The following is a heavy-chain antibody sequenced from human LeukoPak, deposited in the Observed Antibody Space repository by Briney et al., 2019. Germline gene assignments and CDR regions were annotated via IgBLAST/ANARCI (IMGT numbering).Heavy chain of an antibody. V-gene: IGHV4-4*02. CDR3: ARARELLWFGAFSFDAFDI. Sequence: SGTLSLTCAVSGGSISSSNWWSWVRPPPGKGLEWIGEIYHSGSTNYNPSLKSRVTISVDKSKNQFSLKLSSVTAADTAVYYCARARELLWFGAFSFDAFDIWGQGTMVTVSS. J-gene: IGHJ3*02. D-gene: IGHD3-10*01. CDR1: GGSISSSNW. CDR2: IYHSGST.